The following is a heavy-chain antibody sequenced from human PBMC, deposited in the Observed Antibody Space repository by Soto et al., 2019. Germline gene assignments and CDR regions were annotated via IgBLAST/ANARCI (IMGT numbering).Heavy chain of an antibody. J-gene: IGHJ4*02. Sequence: SETLSLTCAVSGGSISSGGYSWSWIRQPPGKGLEWIGYIYHSGSTYYNPSLKSRVTISVDRSKNQFSLKLSSVTAADTAVYYCARYIAARPFDYWGQGTLVTVSS. CDR1: GGSISSGGYS. V-gene: IGHV4-30-2*01. CDR2: IYHSGST. CDR3: ARYIAARPFDY. D-gene: IGHD6-6*01.